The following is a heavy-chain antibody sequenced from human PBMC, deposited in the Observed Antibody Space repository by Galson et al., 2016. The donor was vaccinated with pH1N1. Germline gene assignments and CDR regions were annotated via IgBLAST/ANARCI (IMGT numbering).Heavy chain of an antibody. J-gene: IGHJ4*02. D-gene: IGHD1-26*01. CDR2: INQDGSRK. V-gene: IGHV3-7*01. CDR3: ATEDYYTSLY. Sequence: SLRLSCAASGFTFSSYAMSWVRQAPGKGLEWVAKINQDGSRKYYVDSMKGRCTISRDNAENSLSLRMNSLRVEDTALYYCATEDYYTSLYWGQGILVTVSS. CDR1: GFTFSSYA.